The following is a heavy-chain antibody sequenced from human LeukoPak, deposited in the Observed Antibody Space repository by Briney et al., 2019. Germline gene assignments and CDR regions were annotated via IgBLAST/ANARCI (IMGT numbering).Heavy chain of an antibody. J-gene: IGHJ6*03. CDR3: ARDASVVVAGARGGGWYYYMDV. V-gene: IGHV4-30-4*08. D-gene: IGHD2-2*01. Sequence: SGTLSLTCTVSGGSISSGDYYWSWIRQPPGKGLEWIGYIYYSGSTYYNPSLKSRVTISVDTSKNQFSLKLSSVTAADTAVYYCARDASVVVAGARGGGWYYYMDVWGKGTTVTVSS. CDR2: IYYSGST. CDR1: GGSISSGDYY.